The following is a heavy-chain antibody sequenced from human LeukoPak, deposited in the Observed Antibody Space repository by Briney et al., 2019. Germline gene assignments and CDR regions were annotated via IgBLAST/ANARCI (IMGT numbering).Heavy chain of an antibody. J-gene: IGHJ4*02. CDR1: GYRFTGYY. CDR3: ARDPGHDTSDYGGLDF. D-gene: IGHD4-23*01. Sequence: ASVKVSCKTSGYRFTGYYMHWVRQAPGQGLEWMGWIDPKSGDPIYVQKFQGRVTLTRDTSIDTVYLELNSLKSDDTAVYYCARDPGHDTSDYGGLDFWGQGTLVTVSS. V-gene: IGHV1-2*02. CDR2: IDPKSGDP.